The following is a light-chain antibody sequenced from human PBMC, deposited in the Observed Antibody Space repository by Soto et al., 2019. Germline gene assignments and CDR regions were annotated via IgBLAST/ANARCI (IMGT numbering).Light chain of an antibody. V-gene: IGKV1-33*01. Sequence: DIQVTHAASSLSSSIGCRVTITCHXSQNITNNLSWYQQKPGKAPNLLIYHASKLAKGVTSRFSGSGSGTDFSFIITSLQREDLATYYCQQYYGLPPLTFGQGTRLEIK. J-gene: IGKJ5*01. CDR3: QQYYGLPPLT. CDR2: HAS. CDR1: QNITNN.